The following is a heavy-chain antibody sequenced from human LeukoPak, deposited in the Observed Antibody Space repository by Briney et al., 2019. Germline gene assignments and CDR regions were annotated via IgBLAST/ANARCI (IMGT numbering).Heavy chain of an antibody. V-gene: IGHV4-59*12. Sequence: PSETLSLTCTVSGGSISSYYWSWIRQPPGKGLERIGYIYYSGSTNYNPSLKSRVTMSVDTSKNQFSLKLSSVTAADTAVYYCARLTYYYDSSALGYYYNMDVWGQGTTVTVSS. J-gene: IGHJ6*02. CDR3: ARLTYYYDSSALGYYYNMDV. CDR2: IYYSGST. D-gene: IGHD3-22*01. CDR1: GGSISSYY.